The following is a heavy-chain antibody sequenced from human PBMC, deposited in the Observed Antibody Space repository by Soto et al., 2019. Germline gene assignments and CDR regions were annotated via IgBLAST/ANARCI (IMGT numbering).Heavy chain of an antibody. CDR2: IYYTGST. J-gene: IGHJ4*02. Sequence: SDTLSLTFTVFGASVSSVTYYWSWIRQAPGKGLEWIGNIYYTGSTNYNTSLNNRVTVSVDTSKNHFSLQLTSVTAADTAVYYCARGAGFSYASTWFHXWGQGTLVTVSX. CDR3: ARGAGFSYASTWFHX. D-gene: IGHD5-18*01. V-gene: IGHV4-61*03. CDR1: GASVSSVTYY.